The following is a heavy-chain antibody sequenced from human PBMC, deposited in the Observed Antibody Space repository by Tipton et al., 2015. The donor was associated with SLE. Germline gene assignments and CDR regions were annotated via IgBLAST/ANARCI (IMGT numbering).Heavy chain of an antibody. CDR3: ARHPDFWSGQRWLDP. V-gene: IGHV4-59*08. Sequence: TLSLTCTVSGGSISTYYWSWIRQPPGKGLEWIGYIYYSGSTNYNPSLKSRVTISVDTSKNQFSLKLSSVTAADTAVYYCARHPDFWSGQRWLDPWGQGTLVTVSS. D-gene: IGHD3-3*01. J-gene: IGHJ5*02. CDR1: GGSISTYY. CDR2: IYYSGST.